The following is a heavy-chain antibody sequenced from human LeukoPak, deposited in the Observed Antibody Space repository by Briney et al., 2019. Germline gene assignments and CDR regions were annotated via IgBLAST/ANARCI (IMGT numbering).Heavy chain of an antibody. V-gene: IGHV5-10-1*01. D-gene: IGHD3-10*01. CDR2: IDPSDSYT. Sequence: KPGESLKISCEGSGYSFTNYWINWVRQMPGKGLEWMGRIDPSDSYTSYSLSFQGHVTISADKSINTAYLQWSSLKASDTAMYYCARRIGQSYDYWGQGTLVTVSS. CDR1: GYSFTNYW. CDR3: ARRIGQSYDY. J-gene: IGHJ4*02.